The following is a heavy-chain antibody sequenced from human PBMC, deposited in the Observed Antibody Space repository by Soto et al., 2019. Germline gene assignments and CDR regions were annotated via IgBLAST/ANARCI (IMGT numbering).Heavy chain of an antibody. CDR3: AKLSYGDLPDY. J-gene: IGHJ4*02. Sequence: EVQLLESGGGLVQPGGSLRLSCSASGFTFSVYAMGWVRQAPGKGLEWVSTINTSGGTTDYADSVKGRFTISRDNSKNTLFLQMNSLRAEDTAVYYCAKLSYGDLPDYWGQGTLVTVSS. D-gene: IGHD4-17*01. CDR2: INTSGGTT. V-gene: IGHV3-23*01. CDR1: GFTFSVYA.